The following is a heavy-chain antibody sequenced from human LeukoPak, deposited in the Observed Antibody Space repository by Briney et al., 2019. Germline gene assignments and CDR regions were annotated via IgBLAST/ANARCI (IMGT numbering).Heavy chain of an antibody. CDR2: INPNSGGT. CDR1: GYTFTGYY. V-gene: IGHV1-2*02. J-gene: IGHJ4*02. Sequence: ASVTVSCTSSGYTFTGYYMHWVRQAQGPGLEWEGWINPNSGGTNYAQKFHGRVTITRDTSISTASMELRRLRSDDTAVYYCARESVDSSVGRRLHYWGQGTLVTVSS. CDR3: ARESVDSSVGRRLHY. D-gene: IGHD3-22*01.